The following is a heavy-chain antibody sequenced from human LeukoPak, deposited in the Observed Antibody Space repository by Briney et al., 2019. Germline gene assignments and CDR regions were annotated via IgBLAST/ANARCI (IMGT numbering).Heavy chain of an antibody. D-gene: IGHD6-13*01. CDR2: IIPILGIA. V-gene: IGHV1-69*04. Sequence: ASVKVSRKASGGTFSSYAISWVRQAPGQGLEWMGRIIPILGIANYAQKFQGRVTITADKSTSTAYMELSSLRSEDTAVYYCARANSSSWRSWFDPWGQGTLVTVSS. J-gene: IGHJ5*02. CDR3: ARANSSSWRSWFDP. CDR1: GGTFSSYA.